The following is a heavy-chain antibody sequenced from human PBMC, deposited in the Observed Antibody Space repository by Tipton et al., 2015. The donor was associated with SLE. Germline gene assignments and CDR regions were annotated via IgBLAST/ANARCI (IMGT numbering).Heavy chain of an antibody. V-gene: IGHV4-39*07. D-gene: IGHD6-6*01. Sequence: TLSLTCAVYGGSFSSYYWGWIRQPPGKGLEWIGSIYYSGSTYYNPSLKSRVTISVDTSKNQFSLKLSSVTAADTAVYYCASRPYSSSPNAFDIWGQGTMVTVSS. CDR1: GGSFSSYY. J-gene: IGHJ3*02. CDR3: ASRPYSSSPNAFDI. CDR2: IYYSGST.